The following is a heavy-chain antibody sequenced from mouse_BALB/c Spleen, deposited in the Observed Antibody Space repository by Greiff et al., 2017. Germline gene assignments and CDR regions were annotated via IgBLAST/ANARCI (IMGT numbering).Heavy chain of an antibody. CDR3: AITTGYYFDY. CDR2: ISYSGST. V-gene: IGHV3-2*02. J-gene: IGHJ2*01. Sequence: ESGPGLVKPSQSLSLTCTVTGYSITSDYAWNWIRQFPGNKLEWMGYISYSGSTSYNPSLKSRISITRDTSKNQFFLQLNSVTTEDTATYYCAITTGYYFDYWGQGTTLTVSS. CDR1: GYSITSDYA. D-gene: IGHD1-1*01.